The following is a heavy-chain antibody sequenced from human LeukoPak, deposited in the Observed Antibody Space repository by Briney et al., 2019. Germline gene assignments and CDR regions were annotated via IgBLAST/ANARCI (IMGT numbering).Heavy chain of an antibody. J-gene: IGHJ4*02. D-gene: IGHD6-13*01. V-gene: IGHV4-38-2*02. CDR2: IYHSGST. CDR1: GYSISSGYY. CDR3: ARRLGSSWYGLDY. Sequence: RASETLSLTCTVSGYSISSGYYWGWIRQPPGKGLEWIGSIYHSGSTYYNPSLKSRVTISVDTSKNQFSLKLSSVTAADTAVYYCARRLGSSWYGLDYWGQGTLVTVSS.